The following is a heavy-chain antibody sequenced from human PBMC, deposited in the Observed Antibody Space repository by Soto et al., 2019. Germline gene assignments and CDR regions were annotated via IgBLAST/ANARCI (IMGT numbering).Heavy chain of an antibody. D-gene: IGHD3-10*01. J-gene: IGHJ6*02. Sequence: ASVKVSCKASGYTFTSYGISWVRQAPGQGLEWMGWISAYNGNTNYAQKLQGRVTMTPDTSTNTAYMELRNLRSDDTAVYYCAKTPSSGTYYYYYGMDVWGQGTTVTVSS. V-gene: IGHV1-18*01. CDR3: AKTPSSGTYYYYYGMDV. CDR1: GYTFTSYG. CDR2: ISAYNGNT.